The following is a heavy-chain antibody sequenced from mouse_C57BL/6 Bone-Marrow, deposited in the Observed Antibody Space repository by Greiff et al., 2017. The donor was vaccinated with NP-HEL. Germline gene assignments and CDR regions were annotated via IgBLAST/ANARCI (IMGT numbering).Heavy chain of an antibody. CDR2: IHPSDSDT. Sequence: QVQLKQPGAELVKPGASVKVSCKASGYTFTSYWMHWVKQRPGQGLEWIGRIHPSDSDTNYNQKFKGKATLTVDKSSSTAYMQLSSLTSEDSAVYYCAIEGVVATYWYFDVWGTGTTVTVSS. CDR3: AIEGVVATYWYFDV. CDR1: GYTFTSYW. V-gene: IGHV1-74*01. D-gene: IGHD1-1*01. J-gene: IGHJ1*03.